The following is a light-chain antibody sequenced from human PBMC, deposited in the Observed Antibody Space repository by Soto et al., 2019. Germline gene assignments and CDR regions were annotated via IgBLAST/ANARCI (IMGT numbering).Light chain of an antibody. Sequence: DIVMTQSPLSLPVTPGEPASISCRSSQSLLHSNGYNYLDWYLQKPGQSPQLLIYLGSYRSSGVPCRFSGSGSGTDFTLKISRVEAEDVGVYYCKQALQTLYTFCQGTKLEIK. CDR2: LGS. V-gene: IGKV2-28*01. CDR3: KQALQTLYT. CDR1: QSLLHSNGYNY. J-gene: IGKJ2*01.